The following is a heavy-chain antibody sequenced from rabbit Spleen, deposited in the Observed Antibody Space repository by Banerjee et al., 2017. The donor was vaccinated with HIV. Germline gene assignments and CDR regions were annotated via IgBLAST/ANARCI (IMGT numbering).Heavy chain of an antibody. CDR3: ARDTSSSFSSYGMDL. CDR2: IDIGSSGFT. CDR1: GFSFSSSSY. J-gene: IGHJ6*01. D-gene: IGHD1-1*01. V-gene: IGHV1S40*01. Sequence: QSLEESGGDLVKPGTSLTLTCKASGFSFSSSSYMCWVRQAPGKGLEWIACIDIGSSGFTYFATWAKGRFTCSKTSSTTVTLQMTRLTAADTATYFCARDTSSSFSSYGMDLWGPGTLVTVS.